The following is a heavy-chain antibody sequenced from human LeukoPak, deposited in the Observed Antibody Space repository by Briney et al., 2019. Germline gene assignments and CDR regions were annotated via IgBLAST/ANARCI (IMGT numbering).Heavy chain of an antibody. D-gene: IGHD1-26*01. CDR3: ARGGSYAQYYFDY. J-gene: IGHJ4*02. CDR1: GGSISSYY. CDR2: IYYSGST. Sequence: SETLSLTCTVSGGSISSYYWSWIRQPPGKGLEWIGYIYYSGSTNYNPSLKSRVTISVDTSKNQFSLKLSSVTAADTAVYYCARGGSYAQYYFDYWGQGILVTVSS. V-gene: IGHV4-59*01.